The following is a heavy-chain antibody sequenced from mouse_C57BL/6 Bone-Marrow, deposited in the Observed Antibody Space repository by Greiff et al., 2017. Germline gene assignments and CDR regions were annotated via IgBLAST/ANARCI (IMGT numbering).Heavy chain of an antibody. Sequence: QVQLQQSGPGLVQPSQSLSITCTVSGFSLTSYGVHWVRQSPGKGLEWLGVIWRGGSTDYNAAFMSRLSITKYNSKSQVFFKMNSLQADDTAIYYCAKNSLYGFYAMDYWGQGTSVTVSS. CDR2: IWRGGST. V-gene: IGHV2-5*01. J-gene: IGHJ4*01. CDR3: AKNSLYGFYAMDY. D-gene: IGHD2-2*01. CDR1: GFSLTSYG.